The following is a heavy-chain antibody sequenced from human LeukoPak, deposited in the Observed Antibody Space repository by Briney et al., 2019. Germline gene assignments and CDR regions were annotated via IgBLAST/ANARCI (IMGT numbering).Heavy chain of an antibody. V-gene: IGHV3-23*01. CDR2: ISGSGGST. Sequence: PGGSLRLSCAASGLTFSSYAMSWVRQAPGKGLEWVSAISGSGGSTYYADSVKGRSTISRDNSKNTLYLQMNSLRAEDTAVYYCAKDGPGGDYYYYGMDVWGKGTTVTVSS. D-gene: IGHD3-10*01. CDR1: GLTFSSYA. CDR3: AKDGPGGDYYYYGMDV. J-gene: IGHJ6*04.